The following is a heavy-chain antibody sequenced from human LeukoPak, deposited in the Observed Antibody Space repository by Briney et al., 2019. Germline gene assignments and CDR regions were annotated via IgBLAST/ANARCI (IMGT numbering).Heavy chain of an antibody. CDR3: TAMVINYAFDI. CDR2: TYYRSKWYN. Sequence: SQTLSLTCAFSGDSVSSNSVAWNWIRQYPSGGLEWLGRTYYRSKWYNEYAVSVKSRITINPDTSNNQVSLYLNFVAPEDTAVYYCTAMVINYAFDIWGLGTMVTVYS. CDR1: GDSVSSNSVA. J-gene: IGHJ3*02. V-gene: IGHV6-1*01. D-gene: IGHD4/OR15-4a*01.